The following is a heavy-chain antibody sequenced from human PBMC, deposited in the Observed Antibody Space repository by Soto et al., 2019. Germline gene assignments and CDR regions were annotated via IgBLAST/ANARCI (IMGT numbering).Heavy chain of an antibody. CDR1: GYTFTSYD. CDR3: ARTMTTVFSSWFDP. J-gene: IGHJ5*02. CDR2: MNPNSGNT. D-gene: IGHD4-17*01. V-gene: IGHV1-8*01. Sequence: SVKVSCKASGYTFTSYDINWARQATGQGLEWMGWMNPNSGNTGYAQKFQGRVTMTRNTSISTAYMELSSLRSEDTAVYYCARTMTTVFSSWFDPWGQGTLVTVSS.